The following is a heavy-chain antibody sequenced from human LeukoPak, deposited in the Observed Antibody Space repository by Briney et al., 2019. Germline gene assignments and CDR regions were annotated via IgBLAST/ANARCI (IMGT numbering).Heavy chain of an antibody. V-gene: IGHV4-34*01. CDR2: INHSGST. Sequence: PAETLSLTCAVYGGSFRGYYWSWIRQPPGKGLEWIGEINHSGSTNYNPSLKSRVTISLDTSMKEFSLKLNSVTAADTAVYYCASTERCSTTCPLDYWGQGTLVTVSS. D-gene: IGHD2-2*01. J-gene: IGHJ4*02. CDR1: GGSFRGYY. CDR3: ASTERCSTTCPLDY.